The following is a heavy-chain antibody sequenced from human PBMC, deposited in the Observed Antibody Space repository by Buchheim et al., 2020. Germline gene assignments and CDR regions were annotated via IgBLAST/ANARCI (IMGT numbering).Heavy chain of an antibody. J-gene: IGHJ4*02. CDR3: VRDLVGGSDY. D-gene: IGHD6-25*01. V-gene: IGHV3-74*01. Sequence: EVQLVESGGGLIQPGGSLRLSCAASGFTFSRFWMHWVRQAPGKGLVWVSRIDEYGTITNYADSVKGRFTLSRDNARNTLYPQMNSLRVEDTAVYYCVRDLVGGSDYWGQGIL. CDR1: GFTFSRFW. CDR2: IDEYGTIT.